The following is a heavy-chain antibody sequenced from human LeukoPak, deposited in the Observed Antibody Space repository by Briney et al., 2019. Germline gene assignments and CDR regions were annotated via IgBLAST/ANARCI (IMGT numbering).Heavy chain of an antibody. CDR3: ARAEGATTDAFDI. J-gene: IGHJ3*02. D-gene: IGHD1-26*01. Sequence: GASVKVSCRASGYTFTSYYMRWVRQAPGQGLEWMGIINPSGGSTSYAQKFQGRVTMTRDTSTSTVYMELSSLRSEDTAVYYCARAEGATTDAFDIWGQGTMVTVST. CDR2: INPSGGST. V-gene: IGHV1-46*01. CDR1: GYTFTSYY.